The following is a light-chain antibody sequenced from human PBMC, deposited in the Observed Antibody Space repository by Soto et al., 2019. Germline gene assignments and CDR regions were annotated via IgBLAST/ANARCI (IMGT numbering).Light chain of an antibody. CDR3: RSYDSSLSGYVV. V-gene: IGLV1-40*01. J-gene: IGLJ2*01. Sequence: QSVLTQPPSVSGAPGQRVTISCTGSSSNIGAGYDVHWYQQLPGTAPKLLIYGNSNRPSGVPDRFSGSKSGTSASLAITGLQAEDEADYYCRSYDSSLSGYVVFGVGTQLTVL. CDR2: GNS. CDR1: SSNIGAGYD.